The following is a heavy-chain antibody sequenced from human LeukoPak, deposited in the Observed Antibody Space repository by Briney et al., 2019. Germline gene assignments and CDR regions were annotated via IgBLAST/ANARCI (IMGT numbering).Heavy chain of an antibody. Sequence: PGGSLRLSCAASGFTFSDYYMSWIRQAPGKGLEWVSYISSSGSTIYYADSVKGRFTISRDNAKNSLYLQMNSLRAEDTAVYYCARDFIAQGSNYYYMDVWGQGTTVTVSS. CDR3: ARDFIAQGSNYYYMDV. J-gene: IGHJ6*03. D-gene: IGHD6-13*01. V-gene: IGHV3-11*01. CDR1: GFTFSDYY. CDR2: ISSSGSTI.